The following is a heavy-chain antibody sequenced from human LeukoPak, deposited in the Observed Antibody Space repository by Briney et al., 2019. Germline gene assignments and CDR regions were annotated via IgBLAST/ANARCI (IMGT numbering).Heavy chain of an antibody. D-gene: IGHD2-2*01. CDR1: GYTFTGYY. V-gene: IGHV1-2*02. CDR3: ARDHSITRYQPNRFDY. Sequence: ASVKVSCKASGYTFTGYYMHWVGQAPGQGREWMGWINANRGGTNYAQKFQGRVTMTRDKSISTAYKELSRLRSDDTAVYYCARDHSITRYQPNRFDYGSQGPLVSVSS. J-gene: IGHJ4*02. CDR2: INANRGGT.